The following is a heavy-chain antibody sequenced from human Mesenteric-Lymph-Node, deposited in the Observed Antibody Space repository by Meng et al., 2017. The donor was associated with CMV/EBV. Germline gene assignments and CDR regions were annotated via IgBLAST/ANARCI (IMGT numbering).Heavy chain of an antibody. V-gene: IGHV4-4*02. CDR3: ASRGYSFGYQGFDY. Sequence: VSGGSISSSNWWSLLRQPPGKGLELIGEIYHSGNTNYNPSLKSRVTISVDKSKNHFSLKLSSVTAADTAVYYCASRGYSFGYQGFDYWGQGTLVTVSS. D-gene: IGHD5-18*01. CDR2: IYHSGNT. CDR1: GGSISSSNW. J-gene: IGHJ4*02.